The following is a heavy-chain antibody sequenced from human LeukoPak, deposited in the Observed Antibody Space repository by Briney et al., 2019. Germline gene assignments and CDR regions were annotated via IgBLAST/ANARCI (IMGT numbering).Heavy chain of an antibody. CDR3: ARVGTSGWAFFDY. D-gene: IGHD6-19*01. CDR1: GYTFTDYY. Sequence: ASVKVSCKXSGYTFTDYYIHWVRQAPGHGLEWMGRINPNTGGANYSQKFQGRVTMIRDTSITTANMELSKLRSDDTAVYYCARVGTSGWAFFDYWGQGALVTVSS. J-gene: IGHJ4*02. V-gene: IGHV1-2*06. CDR2: INPNTGGA.